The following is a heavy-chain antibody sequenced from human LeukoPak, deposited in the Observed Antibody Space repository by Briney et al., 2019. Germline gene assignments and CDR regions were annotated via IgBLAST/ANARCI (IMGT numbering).Heavy chain of an antibody. D-gene: IGHD3-10*01. Sequence: GGSLRLSCAASGFTFRSYAMSWVRQAPGKGLEWVSAISGSGGSTYYADSVKGRFTISRDNSKDTLYLQMNSLRAEDTAVYYCARDSWTFGESPPGYWGQGTLVTVSS. V-gene: IGHV3-23*01. J-gene: IGHJ4*02. CDR3: ARDSWTFGESPPGY. CDR2: ISGSGGST. CDR1: GFTFRSYA.